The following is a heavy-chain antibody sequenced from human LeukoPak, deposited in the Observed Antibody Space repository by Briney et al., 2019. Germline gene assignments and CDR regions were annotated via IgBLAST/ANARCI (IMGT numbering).Heavy chain of an antibody. V-gene: IGHV1-2*02. Sequence: ASVKVSCKAPGYTFTGYYMHWVRQAPGQGLEWMGWINPNSGGTNYAQKFQGRVTMTRDTSISTAYMELSRPRSDDTAVYYCARLYSSFDYWGQGTLVTVSS. CDR3: ARLYSSFDY. D-gene: IGHD5-18*01. CDR2: INPNSGGT. CDR1: GYTFTGYY. J-gene: IGHJ4*02.